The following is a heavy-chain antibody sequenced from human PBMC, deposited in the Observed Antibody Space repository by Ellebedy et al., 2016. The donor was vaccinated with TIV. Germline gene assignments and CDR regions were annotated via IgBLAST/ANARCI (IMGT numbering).Heavy chain of an antibody. CDR3: ARDNGSSPDY. Sequence: PGGSLRLSCAASGFTFRIYVMHWVRQAPGKGLEWVAIMSNDGNTKYYADSVKGRFTISRENSKSSLYLQMNSLRVEDTALYYCARDNGSSPDYWGQGTLVTVSS. D-gene: IGHD2-8*01. V-gene: IGHV3-30*04. CDR2: MSNDGNTK. J-gene: IGHJ4*02. CDR1: GFTFRIYV.